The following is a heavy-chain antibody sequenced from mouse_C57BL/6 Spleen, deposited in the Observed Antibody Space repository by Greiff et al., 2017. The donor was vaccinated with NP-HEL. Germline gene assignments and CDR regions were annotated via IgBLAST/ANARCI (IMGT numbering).Heavy chain of an antibody. V-gene: IGHV5-4*01. J-gene: IGHJ3*01. Sequence: DVHLVESGGGLVKPGGSLKLSCAASGFTFSSYAMSWVRQTPEKRLEWVATISDGGSYTYYPDNVKGRFTISRDNAKNNLYLQMSHLKSEDTAMYYCAREDGAFAYWGQGTLVTVSA. CDR3: AREDGAFAY. CDR2: ISDGGSYT. CDR1: GFTFSSYA.